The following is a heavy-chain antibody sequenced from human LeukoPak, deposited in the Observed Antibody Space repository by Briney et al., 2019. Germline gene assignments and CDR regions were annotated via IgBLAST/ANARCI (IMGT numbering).Heavy chain of an antibody. D-gene: IGHD6-13*01. J-gene: IGHJ4*02. V-gene: IGHV3-11*01. CDR1: GFTFSDYY. Sequence: GGSLRLSCAASGFTFSDYYMTWIRQAPGKGLEWITYISSSGSSIYYADSVKGRFTISRGDARNSLYLQMNSLRVEDTAVYYCARGSRRQLSYFDFWGQGSLVTVSS. CDR3: ARGSRRQLSYFDF. CDR2: ISSSGSSI.